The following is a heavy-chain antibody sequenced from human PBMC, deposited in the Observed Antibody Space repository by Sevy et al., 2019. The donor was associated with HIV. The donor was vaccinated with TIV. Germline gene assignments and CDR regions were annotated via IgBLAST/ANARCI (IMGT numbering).Heavy chain of an antibody. CDR3: ARQGYCSSTSCYRDQLYYYYYMDV. D-gene: IGHD2-2*01. J-gene: IGHJ6*03. V-gene: IGHV4-59*08. CDR2: IYYSGST. Sequence: SETLSLTCTVSGGSISSYYWSWIRQPPGKGLEWIGYIYYSGSTNYNPSLKSRVTISVDTSKNQFSLKLSSVTAADTAVYYCARQGYCSSTSCYRDQLYYYYYMDVWGKGTTVTVSS. CDR1: GGSISSYY.